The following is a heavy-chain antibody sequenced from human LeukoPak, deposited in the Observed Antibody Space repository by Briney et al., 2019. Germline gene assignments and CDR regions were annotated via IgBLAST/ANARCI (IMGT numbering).Heavy chain of an antibody. V-gene: IGHV3-53*01. CDR1: GFTVSSNY. CDR3: ARGMGAAGVPFDY. D-gene: IGHD6-13*01. CDR2: IYSGGST. Sequence: QPGGSLRLSCAAAGFTVSSNYMSWVRQAPGKGLEWVSVIYSGGSTYYADSVKGRFTISRDNSKNTLYLQMNSLRAEDTALYHCARGMGAAGVPFDYWGQGTLVTVSS. J-gene: IGHJ4*02.